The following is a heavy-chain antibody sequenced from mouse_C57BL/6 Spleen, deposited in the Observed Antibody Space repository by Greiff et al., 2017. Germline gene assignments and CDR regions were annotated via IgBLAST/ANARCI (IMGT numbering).Heavy chain of an antibody. D-gene: IGHD2-5*01. V-gene: IGHV3-6*01. CDR1: GYSITSGYY. J-gene: IGHJ1*03. CDR2: ISYDGSN. CDR3: ARERDYSNYNWYFDV. Sequence: EVKLQESGPGLVKPSQSLSLTCSVTGYSITSGYYWNWIRQFPGNKLEWMGYISYDGSNNYNPSLKNRISITRDTAKNQFFLKLNSVTTEDTATYYGARERDYSNYNWYFDVWGTGTTVTVSS.